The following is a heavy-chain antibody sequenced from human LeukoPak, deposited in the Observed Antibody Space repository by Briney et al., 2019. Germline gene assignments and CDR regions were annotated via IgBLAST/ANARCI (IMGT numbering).Heavy chain of an antibody. D-gene: IGHD3-22*01. CDR3: ARHSNYYDSGGYYYDY. Sequence: APVKVSCKASGGTFSSYAISWVRQAPGQGLEWMGRIIPIFGIANYAQKFQGRVTITADKSTSTAYMELSSLRSEDTAVYYCARHSNYYDSGGYYYDYWGQGTLVTVSS. V-gene: IGHV1-69*04. J-gene: IGHJ4*02. CDR1: GGTFSSYA. CDR2: IIPIFGIA.